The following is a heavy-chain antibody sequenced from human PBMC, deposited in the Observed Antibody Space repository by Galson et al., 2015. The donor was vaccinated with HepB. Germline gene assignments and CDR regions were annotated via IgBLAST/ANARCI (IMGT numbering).Heavy chain of an antibody. D-gene: IGHD3-10*01. J-gene: IGHJ5*02. CDR1: GFTFNTYT. V-gene: IGHV3-21*03. CDR3: AREYRPGLGSGKYYPNWFDP. CDR2: ISASGYYI. Sequence: SLRLSCASSGFTFNTYTMNWVRQAPGKGLEWVSSISASGYYIYYADSVKGRFTISRENARNSLFLQLNSLRAEDTAVYYCAREYRPGLGSGKYYPNWFDPWGQGTLVTVSS.